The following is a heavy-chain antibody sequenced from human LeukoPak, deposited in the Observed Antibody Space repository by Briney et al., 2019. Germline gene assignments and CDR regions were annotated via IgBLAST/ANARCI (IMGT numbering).Heavy chain of an antibody. Sequence: PGGSLRLSCAASGFTFSSYSMNWLRQAPGKGLEWVSSISSSSSYIYYADSVKGRFTISRDNAKNSLYLQMNSLRAEDTAVYYCASVSTSTEYYYYGMDVWGQGTTVTVSS. D-gene: IGHD2-2*01. V-gene: IGHV3-21*01. J-gene: IGHJ6*02. CDR3: ASVSTSTEYYYYGMDV. CDR2: ISSSSSYI. CDR1: GFTFSSYS.